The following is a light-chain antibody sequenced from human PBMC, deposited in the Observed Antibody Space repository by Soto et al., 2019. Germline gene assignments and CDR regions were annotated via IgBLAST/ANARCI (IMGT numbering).Light chain of an antibody. V-gene: IGLV2-23*01. Sequence: QSALTQPASVSGSPGQSITISCTGTRSDVGSYNLVSWYQQHPGKAPKLMIYEGSKRPSGVSNRFSGSKSGNTAYLTISGLQAEDEADYYCCSYAGSSTLVVFGGGTKLTVL. CDR3: CSYAGSSTLVV. CDR1: RSDVGSYNL. J-gene: IGLJ2*01. CDR2: EGS.